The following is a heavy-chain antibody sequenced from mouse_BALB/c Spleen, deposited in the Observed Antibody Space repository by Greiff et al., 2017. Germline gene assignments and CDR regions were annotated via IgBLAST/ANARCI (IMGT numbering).Heavy chain of an antibody. J-gene: IGHJ4*01. Sequence: EVMLVESGGGLVQPGGSRKLSCAASGFTFSDYGMAWVRQAPGKGPEWVAFISNLAYSIYYADTVTGRFTISRENAKNTLYLEMSSLRSEDTAMYYCARCGNPYYAMDYWGQGTSVTVSS. CDR2: ISNLAYSI. CDR1: GFTFSDYG. V-gene: IGHV5-15*02. D-gene: IGHD2-1*01. CDR3: ARCGNPYYAMDY.